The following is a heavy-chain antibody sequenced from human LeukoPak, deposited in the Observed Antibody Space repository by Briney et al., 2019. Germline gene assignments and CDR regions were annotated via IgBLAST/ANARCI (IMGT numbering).Heavy chain of an antibody. CDR3: ARSVSSSAIWHY. CDR2: IYAGGDT. Sequence: GGSLRLSCAASGFTVSSNYMCWGRQAPEKGLEWVSAIYAGGDTYYADSVKGRFTISRHNSENTPYLHINSLRTEDTALYFCARSVSSSAIWHYWGQGTLVTVSS. CDR1: GFTVSSNY. J-gene: IGHJ4*02. D-gene: IGHD6-6*01. V-gene: IGHV3-53*04.